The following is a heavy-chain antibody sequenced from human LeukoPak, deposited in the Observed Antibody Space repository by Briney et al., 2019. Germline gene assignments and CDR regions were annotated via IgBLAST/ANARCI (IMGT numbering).Heavy chain of an antibody. J-gene: IGHJ4*02. V-gene: IGHV3-21*01. CDR3: ASSSGSPRGFDY. Sequence: GGSLRLSCAASGFTFSGYNMNWVRQAPGKGLEWVSSISSSSSYIYYADSVKGRFTISRDNSKNTLYLQMNSLRAEDTAVYYCASSSGSPRGFDYWGQGTLVTVSS. CDR2: ISSSSSYI. CDR1: GFTFSGYN. D-gene: IGHD3-22*01.